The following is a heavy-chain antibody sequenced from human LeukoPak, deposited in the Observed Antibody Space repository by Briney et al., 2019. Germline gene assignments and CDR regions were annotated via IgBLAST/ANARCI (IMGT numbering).Heavy chain of an antibody. D-gene: IGHD1-26*01. Sequence: GGSLRLSCAASGFTFSSYAMSWVRQAPGKGLEWVSAISGSGGSTYYADSVKGRFTISRDNSKNTLYLQMNSLRAEDTAVYYCAKDPSPYSGSSHSDYWGQGTLVTVSS. J-gene: IGHJ4*02. CDR1: GFTFSSYA. CDR2: ISGSGGST. CDR3: AKDPSPYSGSSHSDY. V-gene: IGHV3-23*01.